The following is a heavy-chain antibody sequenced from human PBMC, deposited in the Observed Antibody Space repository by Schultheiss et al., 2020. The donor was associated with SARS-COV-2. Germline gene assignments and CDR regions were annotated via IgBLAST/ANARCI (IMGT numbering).Heavy chain of an antibody. D-gene: IGHD2-15*01. CDR2: IYYSGST. V-gene: IGHV4-34*01. J-gene: IGHJ1*01. CDR1: GGSFSNYY. CDR3: ASTSDIVVAVATK. Sequence: SETLSLTCAVYGGSFSNYYWSWIRQHPGKGLEWIGYIYYSGSTYYNPSLKSRVTISADTSKNQFSLKLRSVTATDTAVYYCASTSDIVVAVATKWGQGTLVTVSS.